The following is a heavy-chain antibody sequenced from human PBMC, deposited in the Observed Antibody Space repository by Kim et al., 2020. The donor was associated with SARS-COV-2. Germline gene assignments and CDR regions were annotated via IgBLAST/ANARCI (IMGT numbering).Heavy chain of an antibody. CDR3: ARDSPSPYGGNSEVDY. J-gene: IGHJ4*02. V-gene: IGHV3-11*06. Sequence: SVKGRFTISRDNAKNSLYLQMNSLRAEDTAVYYCARDSPSPYGGNSEVDYWGQGTLVTVSS. D-gene: IGHD2-21*02.